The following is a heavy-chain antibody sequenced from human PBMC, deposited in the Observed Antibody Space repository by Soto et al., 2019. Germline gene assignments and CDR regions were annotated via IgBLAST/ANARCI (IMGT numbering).Heavy chain of an antibody. Sequence: PGGSLRLSCAASGFTFSSYAMSWVRQAPGKGLEWVSAISGSGGSTYYADSVKGRFTISRDNSKNTLYLQMNSLRAEDTAVYYCTERRGYSYGYDLDYWGQGTLVTVSS. J-gene: IGHJ4*02. V-gene: IGHV3-23*01. CDR1: GFTFSSYA. CDR3: TERRGYSYGYDLDY. D-gene: IGHD5-18*01. CDR2: ISGSGGST.